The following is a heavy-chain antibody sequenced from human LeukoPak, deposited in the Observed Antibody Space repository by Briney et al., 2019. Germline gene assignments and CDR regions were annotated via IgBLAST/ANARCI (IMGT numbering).Heavy chain of an antibody. CDR2: ISPSSTSI. J-gene: IGHJ4*02. CDR1: GFTFSSYT. Sequence: GGSLRLSSAASGFTFSSYTMNWGRQAPGKGLEWVSYISPSSTSIYYADSVKGRFTISRDNAKNSLSLQMNSLRAEDTAVYYCARGHFFDYWGQGVLVTVSS. V-gene: IGHV3-48*01. D-gene: IGHD3-10*01. CDR3: ARGHFFDY.